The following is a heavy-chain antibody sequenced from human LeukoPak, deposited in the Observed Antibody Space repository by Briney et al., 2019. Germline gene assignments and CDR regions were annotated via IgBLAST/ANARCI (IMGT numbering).Heavy chain of an antibody. D-gene: IGHD6-6*01. Sequence: SETLSLTCTVSGGSISNSSYYWGWIRQPPGKGLERIGSIYYSGSTYYNPSLKSRVTISVDTSKNQFSLKLSSVTAADTAVYYCARVSIAARPGLDYWGQGTLVTVSS. V-gene: IGHV4-39*01. J-gene: IGHJ4*02. CDR3: ARVSIAARPGLDY. CDR1: GGSISNSSYY. CDR2: IYYSGST.